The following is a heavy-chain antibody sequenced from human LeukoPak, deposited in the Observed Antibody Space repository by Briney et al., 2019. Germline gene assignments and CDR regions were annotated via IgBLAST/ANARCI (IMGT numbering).Heavy chain of an antibody. Sequence: SETLSLTCAVYGGSLSGFYWSWIRQPPGKGLEWIGEINHSGSTNYNPSLKSRVTMSMDTSKKQLSLRVTSVTAADTAVYYCARASSYDSVTRYDPAWFGPWGQGTLVTVSS. V-gene: IGHV4-34*01. J-gene: IGHJ5*02. D-gene: IGHD3-22*01. CDR3: ARASSYDSVTRYDPAWFGP. CDR2: INHSGST. CDR1: GGSLSGFY.